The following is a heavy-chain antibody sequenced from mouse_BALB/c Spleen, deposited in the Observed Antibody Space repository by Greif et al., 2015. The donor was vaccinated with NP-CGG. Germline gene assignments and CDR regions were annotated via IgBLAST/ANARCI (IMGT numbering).Heavy chain of an antibody. CDR3: ARKGDRYDAWFAY. D-gene: IGHD2-14*01. V-gene: IGHV3-2*02. Sequence: EVQLQESGPGLVKPSQSLSLTCTVTGYSITSDYAWNWIRQFPGNKLEWMGYISYSGSTSYNPSLKSRISITRDTSKNQFFLQLNSVTTEDTATYYCARKGDRYDAWFAYWGQGTLVTVSA. J-gene: IGHJ3*01. CDR1: GYSITSDYA. CDR2: ISYSGST.